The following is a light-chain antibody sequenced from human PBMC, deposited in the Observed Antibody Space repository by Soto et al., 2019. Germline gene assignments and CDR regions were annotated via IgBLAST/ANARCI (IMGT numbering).Light chain of an antibody. CDR2: AAS. CDR1: QGISSY. CDR3: QQYYTYPLP. V-gene: IGKV1-8*01. J-gene: IGKJ1*01. Sequence: AIRMTQSPSSLSASTGDRVTITCRASQGISSYLAWYQQKPGKAPKLRIDAASTWQSGVPSRFSGSGSGTDFTLTISCLQFEDLATYYYQQYYTYPLPFGQGPRV.